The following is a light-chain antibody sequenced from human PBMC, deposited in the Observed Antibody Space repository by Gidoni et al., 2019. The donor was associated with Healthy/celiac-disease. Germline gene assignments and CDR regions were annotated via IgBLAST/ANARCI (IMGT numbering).Light chain of an antibody. Sequence: AIQITQSLSSLSASVGDRVTITCRASQGIRNDLGWYQQKPGNAPKLLIYAASSLQSGVPSRFSGSGSGTDFTLTISRLQPEDFAIYYCLQDYNYLLTFGQGTKVEIK. V-gene: IGKV1-6*01. CDR1: QGIRND. CDR3: LQDYNYLLT. CDR2: AAS. J-gene: IGKJ1*01.